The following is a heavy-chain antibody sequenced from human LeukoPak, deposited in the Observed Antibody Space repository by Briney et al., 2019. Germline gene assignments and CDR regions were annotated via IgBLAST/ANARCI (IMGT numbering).Heavy chain of an antibody. D-gene: IGHD6-6*01. CDR2: INTNTGNP. Sequence: GASVKVSCKASGYTFTSYTMNWVRQAPGQGLEWMGWINTNTGNPTYAQGFTGRFVFSLDTSVSTAYLQISSLKAEDTAVYYCARTSIAARPFPVDYWGQGTLVTVSS. V-gene: IGHV7-4-1*02. CDR3: ARTSIAARPFPVDY. CDR1: GYTFTSYT. J-gene: IGHJ4*02.